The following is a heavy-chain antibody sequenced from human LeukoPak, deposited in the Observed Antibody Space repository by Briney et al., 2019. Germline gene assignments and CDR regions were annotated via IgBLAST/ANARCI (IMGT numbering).Heavy chain of an antibody. D-gene: IGHD2-2*01. CDR3: ARVPMPYYYYYMDV. CDR1: GGSIGSGSYY. CDR2: IYTSGST. Sequence: SQTLSLTCTVSGGSIGSGSYYWSWIRQPAGKGLEWIGRIYTSGSTNYNPSLKSRVTISVGTSKNQFSLKLSSVTAADTAVYYCARVPMPYYYYYMDVWGKGTTVTVSS. J-gene: IGHJ6*03. V-gene: IGHV4-61*02.